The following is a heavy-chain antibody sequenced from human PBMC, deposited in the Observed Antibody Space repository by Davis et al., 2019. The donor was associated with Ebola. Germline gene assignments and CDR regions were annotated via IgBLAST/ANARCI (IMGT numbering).Heavy chain of an antibody. CDR3: ARQPRSTRSPEYYHGLDV. CDR2: IFYTEST. V-gene: IGHV4-59*11. D-gene: IGHD3-16*01. J-gene: IGHJ6*02. Sequence: PSETLSLTCAVSRGSISSHFWSWIRQSPGQGLAWIGSIFYTESTNLNPYLRSRVPLSVDRPKNQFALNLTSVTAADTAVYFCARQPRSTRSPEYYHGLDVWGQGTTVVVSS. CDR1: RGSISSHF.